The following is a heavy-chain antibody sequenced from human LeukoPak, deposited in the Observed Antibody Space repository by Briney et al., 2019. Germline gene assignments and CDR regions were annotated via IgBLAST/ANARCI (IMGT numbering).Heavy chain of an antibody. V-gene: IGHV1-46*01. J-gene: IGHJ4*02. D-gene: IGHD5-18*01. CDR3: ARDRYSYGYFDY. CDR2: INPSGGST. CDR1: GYTFTSYY. Sequence: ASVKVSCKASGYTFTSYYMHWVRQAPGQGLEWMGIINPSGGSTSYAQKFQGRVTMTRDTSTSTVYIELSSLRSEDTAVYYCARDRYSYGYFDYWGQGTLVTVSS.